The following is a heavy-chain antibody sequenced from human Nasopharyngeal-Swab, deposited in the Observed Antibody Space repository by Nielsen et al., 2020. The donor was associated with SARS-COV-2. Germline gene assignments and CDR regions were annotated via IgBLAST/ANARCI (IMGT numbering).Heavy chain of an antibody. Sequence: WSRQPPGKGLEWVTVISSDGSKEYYTDSVKGRFTISRDNSKNTLFLQMNSLRAEDTAVYYCAKDTPPRPAAAVSTVTTGSFDYWGQGALVTVSS. V-gene: IGHV3-30*18. CDR2: ISSDGSKE. J-gene: IGHJ4*02. D-gene: IGHD4-17*01. CDR3: AKDTPPRPAAAVSTVTTGSFDY.